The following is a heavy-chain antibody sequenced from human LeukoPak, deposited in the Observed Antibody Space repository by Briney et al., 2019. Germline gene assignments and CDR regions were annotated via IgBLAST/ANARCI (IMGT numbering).Heavy chain of an antibody. Sequence: SETPSLTCTVYGVSFTSHYWTWIRQSPGTGLEWIGYISYTGSTNYNPSLKSRVTISKDKSKTQFSLKLTSVTAADTAAYYCAKAGGQWELAPDHWGQGTLVTVSS. D-gene: IGHD1-26*01. V-gene: IGHV4-59*11. CDR2: ISYTGST. CDR1: GVSFTSHY. CDR3: AKAGGQWELAPDH. J-gene: IGHJ4*02.